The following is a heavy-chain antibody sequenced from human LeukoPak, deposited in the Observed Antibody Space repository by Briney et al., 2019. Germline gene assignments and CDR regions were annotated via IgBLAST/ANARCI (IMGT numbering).Heavy chain of an antibody. J-gene: IGHJ3*02. CDR2: IYYSGST. CDR1: GGSISSSSYY. V-gene: IGHV4-39*01. Sequence: PSETLSLTCTVSGGSISSSSYYWGWIRQPPGKRLEWIGSIYYSGSTYYNPSLKSRVTISVDTSKNQFSLKLSSVTAADTAVYYCARQDFWSGYYTPLDAFDIWGQGTMVTVSS. CDR3: ARQDFWSGYYTPLDAFDI. D-gene: IGHD3-3*01.